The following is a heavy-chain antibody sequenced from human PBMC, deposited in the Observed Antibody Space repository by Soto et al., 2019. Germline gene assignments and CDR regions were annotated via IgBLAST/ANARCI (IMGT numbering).Heavy chain of an antibody. Sequence: SETLSLTCNVSGGSISDFYWSWIRQSPGKRLEWIGYLYYTGSTNYNPALKSRVTISLDTSKNQFSLKVRSVTAADTAVYYCARGGGYDFRSSQAPPIDVWGQGTTVT. J-gene: IGHJ6*02. CDR2: LYYTGST. CDR1: GGSISDFY. CDR3: ARGGGYDFRSSQAPPIDV. V-gene: IGHV4-59*01. D-gene: IGHD3-3*01.